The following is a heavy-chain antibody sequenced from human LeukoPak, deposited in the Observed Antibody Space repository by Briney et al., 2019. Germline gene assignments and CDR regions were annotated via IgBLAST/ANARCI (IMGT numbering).Heavy chain of an antibody. J-gene: IGHJ4*02. D-gene: IGHD6-6*01. CDR1: GGSISSSSYY. V-gene: IGHV4-39*07. CDR2: IYYSGST. CDR3: ARVCSSLWPDY. Sequence: PSETLSLTCTVSGGSISSSSYYWGWIRQPPGKGLEWIGSIYYSGSTYYNPSLKSRVTISVDTSKNQFSLKLSSVTAADTAVYYCARVCSSLWPDYWGQGTLVTVSS.